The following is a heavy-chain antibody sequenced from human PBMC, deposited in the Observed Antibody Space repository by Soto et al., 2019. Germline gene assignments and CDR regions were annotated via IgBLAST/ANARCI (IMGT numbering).Heavy chain of an antibody. V-gene: IGHV4-30-4*01. J-gene: IGHJ5*02. CDR2: IYYSGST. D-gene: IGHD6-13*01. CDR3: ARERPDGSRLDP. CDR1: GGSISSGDYY. Sequence: QVQLQESGPGLVKPSQTLSLTCTVSGGSISSGDYYWSWIRQPPGKGLECIGYIYYSGSTYSNPSLKGRVTISVDTSKNQFSLKLSSVAAADTAVYYCARERPDGSRLDPWGQGTLVTVSS.